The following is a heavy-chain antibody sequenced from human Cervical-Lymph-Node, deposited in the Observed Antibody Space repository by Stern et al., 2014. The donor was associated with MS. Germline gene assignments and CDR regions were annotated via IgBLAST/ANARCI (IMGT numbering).Heavy chain of an antibody. CDR1: GDTFNNFD. CDR3: ARHQGGVAAF. Sequence: VPLVESGAEVKKPGSSVKVSCKASGDTFNNFDIGWVRPAPGKGPECLGRVTPLFGTANYAQRLQDRVTFTADESTSTTYMELSRLRSEDTAIYYCARHQGGVAAFWGQGTLVTVSS. J-gene: IGHJ4*02. CDR2: VTPLFGTA. D-gene: IGHD6-13*01. V-gene: IGHV1-69*18.